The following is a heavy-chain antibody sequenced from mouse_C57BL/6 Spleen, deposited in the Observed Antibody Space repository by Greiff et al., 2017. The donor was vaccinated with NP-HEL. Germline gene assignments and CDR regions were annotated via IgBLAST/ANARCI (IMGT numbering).Heavy chain of an antibody. Sequence: VQLQQSGAELVRPGTSVKVSCKASGYAFTNYLIEWVKQRPGQGLEWIGVINPGSGGTNYNEKFKGKATLTADKSSSTAYMQLSSLTSEDSAVYFCARGGGSYYFDYWGQGTTLTVSS. CDR1: GYAFTNYL. D-gene: IGHD1-1*01. J-gene: IGHJ2*01. CDR2: INPGSGGT. CDR3: ARGGGSYYFDY. V-gene: IGHV1-54*01.